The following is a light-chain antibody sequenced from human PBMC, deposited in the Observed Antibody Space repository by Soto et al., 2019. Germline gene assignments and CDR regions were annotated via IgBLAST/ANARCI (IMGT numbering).Light chain of an antibody. CDR2: DVT. V-gene: IGLV2-14*03. CDR3: SSYTTPSAVA. Sequence: QSALTQPASVSGSPGQWITISCTGTSSDVGGYNYVSWYQQHPGKAPKLMIYDVTNRPSGVSYRFSGSKSGNTASLTISGLQAEDEAYYYCSSYTTPSAVAFGGGTKVAVL. J-gene: IGLJ2*01. CDR1: SSDVGGYNY.